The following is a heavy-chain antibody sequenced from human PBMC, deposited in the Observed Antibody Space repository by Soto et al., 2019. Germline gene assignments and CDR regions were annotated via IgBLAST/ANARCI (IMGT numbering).Heavy chain of an antibody. CDR3: ARDGVGDGYNDAFEI. Sequence: SETLSLTCTVSGDSLSGYYWSWIRQTPGKRLEWIGYFYSSGSPHHNPSLKSRVTISEDRSKNRFSLKLSSVTAADTAVYYCARDGVGDGYNDAFEIWGQGTMVTVSS. J-gene: IGHJ3*02. CDR1: GDSLSGYY. V-gene: IGHV4-59*01. CDR2: FYSSGSP. D-gene: IGHD5-18*01.